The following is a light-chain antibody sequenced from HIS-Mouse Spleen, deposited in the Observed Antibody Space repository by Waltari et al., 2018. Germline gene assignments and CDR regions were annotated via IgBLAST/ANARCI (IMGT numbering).Light chain of an antibody. CDR2: SNN. Sequence: QSVLTQPPSASGTPGQRVTISCSGSSSNIGSNTVNWYQQLPGTAPKLLILSNNQRPAGVPDRFSGSKSGTSASLAISGLQSEDEADYYCAAWDDSLNYVFGTGTKVTVL. CDR1: SSNIGSNT. J-gene: IGLJ1*01. V-gene: IGLV1-44*01. CDR3: AAWDDSLNYV.